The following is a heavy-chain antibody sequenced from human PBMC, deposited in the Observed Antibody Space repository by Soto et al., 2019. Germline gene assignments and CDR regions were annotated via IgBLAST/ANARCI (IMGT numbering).Heavy chain of an antibody. CDR2: IYYSGST. CDR1: GGSISSGGYY. CDR3: ARDFRQAQHWFGAAYYYYGMDV. J-gene: IGHJ6*02. Sequence: KPSETLSLTCTVSGGSISSGGYYWSWIRQHPGKGLEWIGYIYYSGSTYYNPSLKSRVTISVDTSKNQFSLKLSSVTAADTAVYYCARDFRQAQHWFGAAYYYYGMDVWGQGTTVTVSS. D-gene: IGHD3-10*01. V-gene: IGHV4-31*03.